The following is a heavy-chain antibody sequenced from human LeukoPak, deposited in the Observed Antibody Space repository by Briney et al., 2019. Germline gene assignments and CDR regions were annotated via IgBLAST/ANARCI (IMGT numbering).Heavy chain of an antibody. CDR2: ISPNTRST. Sequence: GASVRISCKAFGYTFSDYYIHWVRQAPGQGLEWMGIISPNTRSTTYAQKFQGRVTMTRDTSISTAYMELSRLRSDDTAVYYCARDLGSSGWYWGQGTLVTVSS. V-gene: IGHV1-2*02. CDR3: ARDLGSSGWY. CDR1: GYTFSDYY. D-gene: IGHD6-19*01. J-gene: IGHJ4*02.